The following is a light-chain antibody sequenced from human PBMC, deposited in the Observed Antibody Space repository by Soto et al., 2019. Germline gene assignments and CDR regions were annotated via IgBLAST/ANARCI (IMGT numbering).Light chain of an antibody. CDR1: HDITSY. V-gene: IGKV1-33*01. Sequence: DIQMTQSPSSLSASVGDRVTITCQASHDITSYLNWYQHKPGKAPKLPIYDASILEAGVPSRFSGSGSGTDFTFTISSLQPEDVATYYCQKCDYLPIFGPGTTVDFQ. CDR2: DAS. CDR3: QKCDYLPI. J-gene: IGKJ3*01.